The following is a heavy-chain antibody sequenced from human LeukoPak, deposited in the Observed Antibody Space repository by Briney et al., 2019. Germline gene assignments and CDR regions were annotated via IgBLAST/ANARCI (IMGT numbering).Heavy chain of an antibody. V-gene: IGHV1-18*01. CDR2: INPYNGNT. D-gene: IGHD3-22*01. J-gene: IGHJ4*02. Sequence: GASVTVSCKASGYTFTSYGISWVRQAPGQGLEWMGWINPYNGNTNYAQKLQGRVNMTTDTSTSTAYMDLRSLRSDDTAVYYCARALSGYYPYYFDYWGQGTLVTVSS. CDR1: GYTFTSYG. CDR3: ARALSGYYPYYFDY.